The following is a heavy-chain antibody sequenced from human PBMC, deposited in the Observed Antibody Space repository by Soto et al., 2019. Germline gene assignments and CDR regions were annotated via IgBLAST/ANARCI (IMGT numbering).Heavy chain of an antibody. V-gene: IGHV1-69*13. CDR1: GGTFTSYA. CDR3: ARSQGAMVRGVIMIMAIDY. D-gene: IGHD3-10*01. Sequence: SVKVSCKASGGTFTSYATSWVRQAPGQGLEWMGGIIPIFGTANYAQKFQGRVTITADESTSTAYMELSSLRSEDTAVYYCARSQGAMVRGVIMIMAIDYWGLG. CDR2: IIPIFGTA. J-gene: IGHJ4*02.